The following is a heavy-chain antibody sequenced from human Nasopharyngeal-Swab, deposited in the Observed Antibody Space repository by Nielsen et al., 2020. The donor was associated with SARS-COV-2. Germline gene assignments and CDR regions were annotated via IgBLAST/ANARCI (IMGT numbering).Heavy chain of an antibody. CDR3: ARDPNGGFDP. V-gene: IGHV4-59*01. D-gene: IGHD3-10*01. CDR1: GGSISSYY. Sequence: SETLSLTCTVSGGSISSYYWSWIRQPPGKGLEWIGYIYYSGSTNYNPSLKSRATISVDTSKNQFSLKLSSVTAADTAVYYCARDPNGGFDPWGQGTLVTVSS. CDR2: IYYSGST. J-gene: IGHJ5*02.